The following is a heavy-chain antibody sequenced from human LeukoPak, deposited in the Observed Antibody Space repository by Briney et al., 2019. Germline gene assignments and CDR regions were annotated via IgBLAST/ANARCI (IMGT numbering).Heavy chain of an antibody. V-gene: IGHV4-61*08. CDR3: ARGYYMDV. J-gene: IGHJ6*03. CDR1: GGSISSGDYY. Sequence: SETLSLTCTVSGGSISSGDYYWSWIRQPPGKGLEWIGHIYYSGTTNYNPSLRSRVIISVDTSKNQLSLRLSSVTAADTAVYYCARGYYMDVWGKGTTVTVSS. CDR2: IYYSGTT.